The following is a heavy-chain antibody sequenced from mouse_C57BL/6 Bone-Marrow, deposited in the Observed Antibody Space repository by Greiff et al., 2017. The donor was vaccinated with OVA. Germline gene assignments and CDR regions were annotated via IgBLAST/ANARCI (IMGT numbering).Heavy chain of an antibody. V-gene: IGHV1-50*01. D-gene: IGHD2-5*01. CDR1: GYTFTSYW. CDR2: IDPSDSYT. Sequence: QVQLQQPGAELVKPGASVKLSCKASGYTFTSYWMQWVKQRPGQGLEWIGEIDPSDSYTNYNQKFKGKATLTVDTSSSTAYMQHSSLTSEDSAVYYCARALYSNYLGWFAYWGQGTLVTVSA. J-gene: IGHJ3*01. CDR3: ARALYSNYLGWFAY.